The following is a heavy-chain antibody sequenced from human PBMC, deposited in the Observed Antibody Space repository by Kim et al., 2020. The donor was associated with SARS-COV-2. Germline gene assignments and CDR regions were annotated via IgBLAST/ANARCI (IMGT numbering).Heavy chain of an antibody. D-gene: IGHD2-15*01. CDR2: INTNTGNP. V-gene: IGHV7-4-1*02. Sequence: ASVKVSCKASGYTFTSYAMNWVRQAPGQGLEWMGWINTNTGNPTYAQGFTGRFVFSLDTSVSTAYLQISSLKAEDTAVYYCARDSAHNIVVVVAATHFDYWGQGTLVTVSS. J-gene: IGHJ4*02. CDR1: GYTFTSYA. CDR3: ARDSAHNIVVVVAATHFDY.